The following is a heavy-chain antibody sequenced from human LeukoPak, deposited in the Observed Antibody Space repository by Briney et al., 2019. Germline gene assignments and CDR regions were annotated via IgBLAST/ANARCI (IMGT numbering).Heavy chain of an antibody. D-gene: IGHD6-13*01. Sequence: PSETLSLTCTVSGGSITSYYWSWIRQPAGKGLEWIGRIYTSGSTNYNPSLKSRVTTSVDKSKNQFSLKLSSVTAADTAVYYGARGLAAAGPYYFDYWGQGTLVTVSS. V-gene: IGHV4-4*07. J-gene: IGHJ4*02. CDR1: GGSITSYY. CDR2: IYTSGST. CDR3: ARGLAAAGPYYFDY.